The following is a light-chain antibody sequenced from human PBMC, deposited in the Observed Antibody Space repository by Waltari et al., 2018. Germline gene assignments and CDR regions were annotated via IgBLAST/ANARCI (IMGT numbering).Light chain of an antibody. CDR3: QQYNNWPPVT. Sequence: EIVMTQSPATLSVSQGERATRSCRASQSISSNLAWYQQKPGQAPRLLIYGASTRATGIPARFSGSGSGTDFTLTISSLQSEDFAVYYCQQYNNWPPVTFGGGTKVEIK. CDR1: QSISSN. V-gene: IGKV3-15*01. J-gene: IGKJ4*01. CDR2: GAS.